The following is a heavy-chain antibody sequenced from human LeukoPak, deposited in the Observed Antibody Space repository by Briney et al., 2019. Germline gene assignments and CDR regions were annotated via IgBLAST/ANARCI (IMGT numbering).Heavy chain of an antibody. D-gene: IGHD3-10*01. V-gene: IGHV4-39*01. CDR2: IYYSGST. Sequence: SETLSLTCTVSGGSISSSSYYWGWIRQPPGKGLEWIGSIYYSGSTYYNPSLKSRVTISVDTSKNQFSLKLSSVTAADTAVYYCARLGMVRGLGYWGQGTLVTVPS. CDR1: GGSISSSSYY. J-gene: IGHJ4*02. CDR3: ARLGMVRGLGY.